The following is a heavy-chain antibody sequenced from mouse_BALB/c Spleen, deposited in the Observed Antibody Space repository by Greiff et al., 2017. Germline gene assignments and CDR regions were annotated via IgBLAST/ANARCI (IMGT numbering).Heavy chain of an antibody. Sequence: QVQLQQSGPELVRPGVSVKISCKGSGYTFTDYAMHWVKQSHAKSLEWIGVISTYYGNTNYNQKFKGKATMTVDKSSSTAYMELARLTSEDSAIYYCARGGYEDQDYAMDYWGQGTSVTVSS. CDR3: ARGGYEDQDYAMDY. CDR2: ISTYYGNT. V-gene: IGHV1-67*01. J-gene: IGHJ4*01. CDR1: GYTFTDYA. D-gene: IGHD2-2*01.